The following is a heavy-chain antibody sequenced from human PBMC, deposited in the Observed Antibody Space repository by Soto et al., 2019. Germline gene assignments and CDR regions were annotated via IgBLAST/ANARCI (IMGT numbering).Heavy chain of an antibody. Sequence: SETLSLTCPVSGGSISRGGYYWSWIRQPPGKGLEWIGYIYYSGSTNYNPSLKSRATISVDTSKNQFSLKLSSVTAADTAVYYCARDVGGYYGSGRVLGAFDIWGQGTMVTVSS. D-gene: IGHD3-10*01. J-gene: IGHJ3*02. CDR3: ARDVGGYYGSGRVLGAFDI. CDR2: IYYSGST. V-gene: IGHV4-61*08. CDR1: GGSISRGGYY.